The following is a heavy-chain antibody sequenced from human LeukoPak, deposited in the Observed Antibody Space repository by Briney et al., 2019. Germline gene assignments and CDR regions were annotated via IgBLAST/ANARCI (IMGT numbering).Heavy chain of an antibody. V-gene: IGHV3-23*01. CDR2: ISNGGGGT. Sequence: GGSLRLSCAASGFTFKNFAMSWVCQAPGKGLEWVSTISNGGGGTYFADSVKGRFTISRDNSKNTLYLQMSSLRPEDTAIYSCAKDRGTLAAAFDYWGQGTVVTVSS. J-gene: IGHJ4*02. CDR1: GFTFKNFA. CDR3: AKDRGTLAAAFDY. D-gene: IGHD6-13*01.